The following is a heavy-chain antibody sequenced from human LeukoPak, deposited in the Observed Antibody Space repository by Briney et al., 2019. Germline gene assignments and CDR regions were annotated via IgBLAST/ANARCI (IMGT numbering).Heavy chain of an antibody. CDR3: TKEPRESTVAGPFDY. V-gene: IGHV3-23*01. J-gene: IGHJ4*02. D-gene: IGHD6-19*01. Sequence: PGGSLRLSCAASGFTFSSYGIHWVRQAPGKGLEWVSVISKNGDTTYYADSVKGRFTISRDNFKNTLYLQMNSLRADDTAVYYCTKEPRESTVAGPFDYWGQGTLVTVSS. CDR2: ISKNGDTT. CDR1: GFTFSSYG.